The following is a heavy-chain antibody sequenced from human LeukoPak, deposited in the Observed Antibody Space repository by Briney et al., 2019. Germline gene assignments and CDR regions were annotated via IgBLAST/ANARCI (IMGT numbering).Heavy chain of an antibody. J-gene: IGHJ4*02. V-gene: IGHV4-4*02. CDR2: VHLDGRT. CDR3: AREGGFYRPLDY. D-gene: IGHD6-25*01. CDR1: GGSVSSTNW. Sequence: SETLSLTCGVSGGSVSSTNWWTWIRQPPGKGLEWIGEVHLDGRTNFNPSLKSRLTMSVDLSENHVSLKLTSVTAADTAVYYRAREGGFYRPLDYSGQGTLVTVSS.